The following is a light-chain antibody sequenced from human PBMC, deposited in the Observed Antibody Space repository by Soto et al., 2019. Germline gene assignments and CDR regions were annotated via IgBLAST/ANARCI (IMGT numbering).Light chain of an antibody. CDR3: VLYMGSGVWV. J-gene: IGLJ3*02. CDR1: SGSVSTSYY. CDR2: NTN. V-gene: IGLV8-61*01. Sequence: QTVVTQEPSFSVSPGGTVTLTCDLTSGSVSTSYYPNWYQQTPGQAPRTLIYNTNTRSSGVPDRFSGSILGNKAALTITGAQAEDESDYYCVLYMGSGVWVFGGGTKLTVL.